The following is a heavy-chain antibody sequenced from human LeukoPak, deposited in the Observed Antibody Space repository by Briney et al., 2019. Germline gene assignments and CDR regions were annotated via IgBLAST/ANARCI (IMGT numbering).Heavy chain of an antibody. J-gene: IGHJ4*02. V-gene: IGHV3-11*04. D-gene: IGHD7-27*01. CDR1: GFTFSDYY. CDR3: ARGQLTGDDELFDY. Sequence: GGSLRLSCAASGFTFSDYYMSWIRQAPGKGLECVSYISSSGSPIYYAVSVKGRFTISRDNAKNSLYLQMNSLRAEDTAIYYCARGQLTGDDELFDYWGQGTLVTVSS. CDR2: ISSSGSPI.